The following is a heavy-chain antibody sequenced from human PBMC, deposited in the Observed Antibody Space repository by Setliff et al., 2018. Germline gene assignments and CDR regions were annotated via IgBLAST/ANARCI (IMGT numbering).Heavy chain of an antibody. D-gene: IGHD3-3*01. CDR1: DFTFGNYA. CDR2: ITDSGDRT. J-gene: IGHJ6*03. V-gene: IGHV3-23*01. Sequence: GGSLRLSCAASDFTFGNYAMSWVRQAPGKGLEWVSSITDSGDRTFYADSVKGRCTISRDNSKNTLFLQLNTLRAEDTAVYYCARVSGFQYMDVWGKGTTVTVSS. CDR3: ARVSGFQYMDV.